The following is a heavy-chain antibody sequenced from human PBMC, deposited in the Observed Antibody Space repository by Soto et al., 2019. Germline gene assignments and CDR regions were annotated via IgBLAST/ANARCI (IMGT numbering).Heavy chain of an antibody. V-gene: IGHV3-30-3*01. Sequence: QVQLVESGGGVVQPGRSLRLSCAASGFTFSSYAMHWVRQAPGKGLEWVAVISYDGSNKHYADSVKGRFTISRDNSKNTLYLQMNSLRAEDTAVYYCARSALVLMVYASFDYWGQGTLVTVSS. J-gene: IGHJ4*02. CDR1: GFTFSSYA. D-gene: IGHD2-8*01. CDR3: ARSALVLMVYASFDY. CDR2: ISYDGSNK.